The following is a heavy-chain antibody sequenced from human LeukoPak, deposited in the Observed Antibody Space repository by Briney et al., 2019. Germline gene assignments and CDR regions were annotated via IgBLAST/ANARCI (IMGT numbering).Heavy chain of an antibody. CDR1: GGSISSSSYY. CDR2: IYYSGST. CDR3: AREAGYCSSTSCYPPYYYYYGMDV. J-gene: IGHJ6*02. V-gene: IGHV4-39*02. Sequence: SETLSLTCTVSGGSISSSSYYWGWIRQPPGKGLEWIGSIYYSGSTYYNPSLKSRVTISVDTSKNQFSLKRSSVTAADTAVYYCAREAGYCSSTSCYPPYYYYYGMDVWGQGTTVTVSS. D-gene: IGHD2-2*01.